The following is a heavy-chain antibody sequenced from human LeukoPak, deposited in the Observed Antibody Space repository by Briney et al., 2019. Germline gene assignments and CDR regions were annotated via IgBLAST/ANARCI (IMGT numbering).Heavy chain of an antibody. CDR1: GFTFSSYG. J-gene: IGHJ3*02. CDR3: AKDLRRRGGEDAFDI. V-gene: IGHV3-30*18. CDR2: ISYDGSNK. Sequence: AGRSLRLSCAASGFTFSSYGMHWVRQAPGKGLEWVAVISYDGSNKYYADSVKGRFTISRDNSKNTLYLQMNSLRAEDTAVYYCAKDLRRRGGEDAFDIWGQGTMVTVSS. D-gene: IGHD3-10*01.